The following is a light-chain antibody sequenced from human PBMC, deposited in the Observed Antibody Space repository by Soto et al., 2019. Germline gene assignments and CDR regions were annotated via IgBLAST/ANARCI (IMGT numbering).Light chain of an antibody. Sequence: DIQMTQSPSSLSASVGDRVTITCRASQSISSYLNWYQQKPGKAPKLLIYAASRLQSGVPSRFSCSGSGTDFTLTISSLQPEDFPTYYCQQSYSTPLTFGGGTKVEIK. J-gene: IGKJ4*01. V-gene: IGKV1-39*01. CDR1: QSISSY. CDR3: QQSYSTPLT. CDR2: AAS.